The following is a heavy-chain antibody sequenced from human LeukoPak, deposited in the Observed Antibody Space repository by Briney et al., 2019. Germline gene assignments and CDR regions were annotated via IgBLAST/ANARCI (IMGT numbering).Heavy chain of an antibody. D-gene: IGHD6-13*01. CDR1: GFTFSSYW. V-gene: IGHV3-7*01. CDR3: ARDPGVAAARPFYYGMDV. CDR2: IKQDGSEK. Sequence: GGSLRLSCAASGFTFSSYWMSWVRQAPGKGLEWVANIKQDGSEKYYVDSVKGRFTISRDNAKNSLYLQMNSLRAEDTAVYYCARDPGVAAARPFYYGMDVWGQGTTVTVSS. J-gene: IGHJ6*02.